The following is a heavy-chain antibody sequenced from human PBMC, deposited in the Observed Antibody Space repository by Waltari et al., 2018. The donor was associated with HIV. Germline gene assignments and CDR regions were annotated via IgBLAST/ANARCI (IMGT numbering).Heavy chain of an antibody. D-gene: IGHD1-26*01. CDR2: MNPNSGNT. Sequence: QVQLVQSGAEVKKPGASVKVSCKASGYTFTTYDIHWVRQATGQGLEWMGKMNPNSGNTGYAQKVQGRVTMTRNTSITTAHMELSSLRSDDTAVYYCARGRSGNYRGNSVVDYWGQGTLVTVSS. V-gene: IGHV1-8*01. CDR1: GYTFTTYD. CDR3: ARGRSGNYRGNSVVDY. J-gene: IGHJ4*02.